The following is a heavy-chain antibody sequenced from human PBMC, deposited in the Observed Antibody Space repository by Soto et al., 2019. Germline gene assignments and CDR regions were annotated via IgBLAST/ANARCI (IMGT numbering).Heavy chain of an antibody. CDR2: INSDGSST. CDR3: ASSWQQNGMDV. D-gene: IGHD6-13*01. V-gene: IGHV3-74*01. J-gene: IGHJ6*02. Sequence: EVQLAESGGGLVQPGGSLRLSCAASGFTFSSYWMHWVRQAPGKGLVWVSRINSDGSSTSYADSVKGRFTISRDNAKNTLYLQMNSLRAEDTAVYYCASSWQQNGMDVWGQGTTVTVSS. CDR1: GFTFSSYW.